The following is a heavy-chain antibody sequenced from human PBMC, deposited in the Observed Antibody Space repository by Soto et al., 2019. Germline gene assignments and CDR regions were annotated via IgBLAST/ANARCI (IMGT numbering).Heavy chain of an antibody. Sequence: GGSRRLSCAACGFRFRSFTMNWDRQAPGKGLEWVSTISSNSAYIYYTDALRGRFTISRDNAKNSLHLQMNSLIAEDTAVYYCTRYASRDSSARGWFDPWGPGTLVTVSS. CDR2: ISSNSAYI. V-gene: IGHV3-21*01. CDR1: GFRFRSFT. CDR3: TRYASRDSSARGWFDP. D-gene: IGHD6-13*01. J-gene: IGHJ5*02.